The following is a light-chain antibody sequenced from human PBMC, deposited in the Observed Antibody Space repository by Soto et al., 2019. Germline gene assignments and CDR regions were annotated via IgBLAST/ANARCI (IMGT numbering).Light chain of an antibody. J-gene: IGKJ1*01. CDR1: QSIYDK. V-gene: IGKV3-15*01. CDR2: DES. CDR3: QQYGSSGT. Sequence: EIVMTQSPATLSVSPGERVSLSCRASQSIYDKLAWYQQKPGQTPRLLIYDESTRATGISGSFSGSGSGTDFTLTISRLEPEDFAVYYCQQYGSSGTFGQGTKVDNK.